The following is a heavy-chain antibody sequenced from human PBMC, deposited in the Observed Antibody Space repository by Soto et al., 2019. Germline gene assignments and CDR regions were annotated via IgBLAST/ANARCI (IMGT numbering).Heavy chain of an antibody. D-gene: IGHD3-3*01. Sequence: QLQLHESGPGLVKPSETLSLTCSVSGGSISSNNYYCGWIRQPPGKGLEWIGNIYYNGFTYYNPSLKSRVTISVDTSKNQFSLKLTSVTATDTAVYYCARQGDFWSGSGDFDYWGQGILVPVSA. J-gene: IGHJ4*02. V-gene: IGHV4-39*01. CDR2: IYYNGFT. CDR3: ARQGDFWSGSGDFDY. CDR1: GGSISSNNYY.